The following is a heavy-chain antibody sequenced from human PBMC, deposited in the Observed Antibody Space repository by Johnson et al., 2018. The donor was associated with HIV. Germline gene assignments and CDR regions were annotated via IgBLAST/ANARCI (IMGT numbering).Heavy chain of an antibody. J-gene: IGHJ3*02. CDR3: ARSSGYYGTDAFDI. CDR1: GFTFSSYA. Sequence: QMQLVESGGGVVQPGRSLRLPCSASGFTFSSYAMHWVRPAPGQGLEWVAVISYDGSNKHYADYVKGRFTISSDNSKNTLYLQMNSLRPEDTAVYYCARSSGYYGTDAFDIWGQGTMVTVSS. D-gene: IGHD3-22*01. CDR2: ISYDGSNK. V-gene: IGHV3-30*04.